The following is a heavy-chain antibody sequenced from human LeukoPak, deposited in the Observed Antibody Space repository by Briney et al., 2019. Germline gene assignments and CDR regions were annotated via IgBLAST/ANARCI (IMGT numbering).Heavy chain of an antibody. J-gene: IGHJ4*02. V-gene: IGHV4-34*01. Sequence: SETLSLTCAVYGGSFSGYYWSWIRQPPGKGLEWIGEINHSGSTNYNPSLKSRVTISVDTSKNQFSLKLSSVTATDTAVYYCASGLIVADYWGQGTLVTVSS. CDR1: GGSFSGYY. CDR2: INHSGST. CDR3: ASGLIVADY. D-gene: IGHD3-22*01.